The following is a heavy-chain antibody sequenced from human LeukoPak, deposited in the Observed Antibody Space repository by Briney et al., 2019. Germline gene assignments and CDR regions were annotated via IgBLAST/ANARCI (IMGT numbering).Heavy chain of an antibody. Sequence: SETLSLTCAVSGYSFCSAYYWVWIRPPPGKGLEWIGTISHNGNAYYNPSLKRRLAMSVETSKNQFSLHPNSVTAADTAVYFCARDPNWDSWFDPWGQGALVTVSS. J-gene: IGHJ5*02. D-gene: IGHD3-16*01. V-gene: IGHV4-38-2*02. CDR3: ARDPNWDSWFDP. CDR2: ISHNGNA. CDR1: GYSFCSAYY.